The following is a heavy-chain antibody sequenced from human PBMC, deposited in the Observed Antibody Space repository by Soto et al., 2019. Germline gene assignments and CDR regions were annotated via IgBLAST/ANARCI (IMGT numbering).Heavy chain of an antibody. Sequence: QVQLVQSGAEVKKPGASVRVSCKASGYTFTSYYMHWVRQAPGQGLEWMGTINPSGGSTNYAQQLQDRVIMPRDTSTSTLFMALSNLRSEDTAVYYCARKRRKIALLVFGSLGWLDPWGQGTLVTVSS. CDR3: ARKRRKIALLVFGSLGWLDP. CDR2: INPSGGST. J-gene: IGHJ5*02. CDR1: GYTFTSYY. V-gene: IGHV1-46*01. D-gene: IGHD2-21*01.